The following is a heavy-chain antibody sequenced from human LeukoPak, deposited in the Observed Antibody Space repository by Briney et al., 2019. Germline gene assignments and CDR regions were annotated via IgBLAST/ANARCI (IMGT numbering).Heavy chain of an antibody. V-gene: IGHV4-59*01. J-gene: IGHJ5*02. Sequence: MTSETLSLTCTVSGVSISSYYWSWIRQPPGKGLEWIGYIYYSGSTNYNPSLKSRATISVDTSKNQFSLKLSSVTAADTAVYYCARGGKELWLNWFDPWGQGTLVTVSS. CDR1: GVSISSYY. CDR2: IYYSGST. CDR3: ARGGKELWLNWFDP. D-gene: IGHD5-18*01.